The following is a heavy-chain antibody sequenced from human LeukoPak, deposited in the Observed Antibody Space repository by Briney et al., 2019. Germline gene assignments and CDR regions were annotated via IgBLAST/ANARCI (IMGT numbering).Heavy chain of an antibody. Sequence: SVKVSCKASGYTFTSYYMHWVRQAPGQGLEWMGGIIPIFGTANYAQKFQGRVTITADESTSTAYMELSSLRSEDTAVYYCASPPVGYCSSTSCSYFDYWGQGTLVTVSS. V-gene: IGHV1-69*13. CDR3: ASPPVGYCSSTSCSYFDY. CDR2: IIPIFGTA. J-gene: IGHJ4*02. CDR1: GYTFTSYY. D-gene: IGHD2-2*01.